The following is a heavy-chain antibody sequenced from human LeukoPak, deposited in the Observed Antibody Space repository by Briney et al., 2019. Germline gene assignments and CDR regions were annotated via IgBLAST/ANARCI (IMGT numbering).Heavy chain of an antibody. J-gene: IGHJ4*02. CDR1: GFTFSTYA. CDR2: ISDTGGNT. V-gene: IGHV3-23*01. CDR3: AKGRTIDY. D-gene: IGHD1/OR15-1a*01. Sequence: GGSLRLSCAASGFTFSTYAMSWVRQTPEKGLEWVSAISDTGGNTFYADSVKGRFTISRDNSKNTLYLQMNSLRAEDTAIYYCAKGRTIDYWGQGTLVTVSS.